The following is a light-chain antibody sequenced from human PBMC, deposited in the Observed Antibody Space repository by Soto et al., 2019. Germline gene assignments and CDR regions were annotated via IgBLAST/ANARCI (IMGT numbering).Light chain of an antibody. CDR2: EVA. CDR3: SSFAASNTWV. Sequence: QSALTQPPSASGSPGQSVTISCTGTSSDVGAYNYVSWYQQHAGKAPKLVIYEVAKRPTGVPDRFSGSKSANTASLTVSGLQAEYYADYYCSSFAASNTWVFGGGTKLTVL. J-gene: IGLJ3*02. CDR1: SSDVGAYNY. V-gene: IGLV2-8*01.